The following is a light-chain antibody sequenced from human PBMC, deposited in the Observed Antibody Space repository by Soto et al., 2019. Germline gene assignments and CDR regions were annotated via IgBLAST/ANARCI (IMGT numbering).Light chain of an antibody. CDR1: QSFSGT. J-gene: IGKJ1*01. Sequence: IQMTQSPSTLSASVGDRVTITCRASQSFSGTLAWYQQKPGKAPKLLIYDASSLERGVPSRFSGSGSGTEFTLTISSLQPDDFATYFCQQYDTYSRTFGQGTKVDIK. CDR2: DAS. CDR3: QQYDTYSRT. V-gene: IGKV1-5*01.